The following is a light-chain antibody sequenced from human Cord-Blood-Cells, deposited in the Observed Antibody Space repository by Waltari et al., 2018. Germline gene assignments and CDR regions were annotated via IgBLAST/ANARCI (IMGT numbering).Light chain of an antibody. J-gene: IGKJ1*01. CDR1: QSVSSN. V-gene: IGKV3-15*01. CDR3: QQYNNWPPGT. CDR2: GAS. Sequence: DIVMTQSPATLSVSPGERATLPCRARQSVSSNLAWYQQKPGQAPRLLIYGASTRATGIPARFSGSGSGTEFTLTISSLQSEDFAVYYCQQYNNWPPGTFGQGTKVEIK.